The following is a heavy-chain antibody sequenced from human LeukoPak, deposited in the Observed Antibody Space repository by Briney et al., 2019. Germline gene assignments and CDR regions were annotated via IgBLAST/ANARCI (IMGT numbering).Heavy chain of an antibody. CDR3: ARIEWERLGRAFDI. J-gene: IGHJ3*02. Sequence: GGSLRLSCAASGFSVSDNYMTWVRQAPGKGLEWVSSIYSAGATHYAESVKGRFTISRDNSKNTLYLQMNSLRAEDMAVYYCARIEWERLGRAFDIWGQGTMVTVSS. D-gene: IGHD1-26*01. CDR2: IYSAGAT. V-gene: IGHV3-53*01. CDR1: GFSVSDNY.